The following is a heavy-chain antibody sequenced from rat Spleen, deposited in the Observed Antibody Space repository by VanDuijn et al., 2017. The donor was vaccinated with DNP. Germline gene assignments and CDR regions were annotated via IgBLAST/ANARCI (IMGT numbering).Heavy chain of an antibody. V-gene: IGHV2-1*01. D-gene: IGHD3-1*01. CDR2: MWYDGDT. CDR3: ARRSAPFDY. CDR1: GFSLTSES. Sequence: QVQLKESGPGLVQPSQTLSLTCTVSGFSLTSESVSWVRQPSGKGPEWMGRMWYDGDTDYNSAFKSRLSISRDTFKSQVFLKMNSLQTGDTAMYFCARRSAPFDYWGQGVMVTVSS. J-gene: IGHJ2*01.